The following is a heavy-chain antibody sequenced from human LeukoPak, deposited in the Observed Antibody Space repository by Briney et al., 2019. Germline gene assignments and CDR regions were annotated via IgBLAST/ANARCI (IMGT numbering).Heavy chain of an antibody. V-gene: IGHV3-48*01. CDR1: GFTFSSYS. CDR2: ISSSSSTI. CDR3: GVGATPYYYYMDV. Sequence: PGGSLRLSCAASGFTFSSYSMNWVRQAPGKGLEWVSYISSSSSTIYYADSVKGRFTISRDNAKNSLYLQMNSLRAEDTAVYYCGVGATPYYYYMDVWGKGTTVTVSS. D-gene: IGHD1-26*01. J-gene: IGHJ6*03.